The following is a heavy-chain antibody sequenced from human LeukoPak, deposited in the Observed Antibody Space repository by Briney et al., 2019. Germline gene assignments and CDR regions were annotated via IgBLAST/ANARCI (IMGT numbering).Heavy chain of an antibody. CDR2: IRFTGSYI. D-gene: IGHD6-19*01. V-gene: IGHV3-21*01. Sequence: PGGSLRLSCVASGFTFSHYSMNWVRQAPGKGLEWVSSIRFTGSYIYYADSVKGRFTISRDNAKNTLYLQMNSLRAEDTAVYYCARDLRRIAVAGIVGGYWGQGTLVTVSS. J-gene: IGHJ4*02. CDR3: ARDLRRIAVAGIVGGY. CDR1: GFTFSHYS.